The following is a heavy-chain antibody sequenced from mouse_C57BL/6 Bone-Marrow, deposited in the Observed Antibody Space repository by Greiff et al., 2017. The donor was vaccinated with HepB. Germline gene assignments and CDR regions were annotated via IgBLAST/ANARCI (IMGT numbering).Heavy chain of an antibody. J-gene: IGHJ4*01. CDR2: INYDGSST. CDR1: GFTFSDYY. CDR3: ARESIYYYGSSCGDYAMDY. V-gene: IGHV5-16*01. D-gene: IGHD1-1*01. Sequence: EVQLVESEGGLVQPGSSMKLSCTASGFTFSDYYMAWVRQVPEKGLEWVANINYDGSSTYYLDSLKSRFIISRDNAKNILYLQMSSLKSEDTATYYCARESIYYYGSSCGDYAMDYWGQGTSVTVSS.